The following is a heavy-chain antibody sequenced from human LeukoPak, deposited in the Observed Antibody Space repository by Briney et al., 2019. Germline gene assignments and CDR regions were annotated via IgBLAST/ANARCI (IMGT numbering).Heavy chain of an antibody. CDR2: IRYDGSNK. V-gene: IGHV3-30*02. J-gene: IGHJ4*02. CDR1: GFTFSHYG. CDR3: AKDPEVGSCGSWDYFDF. Sequence: PGGSLRLSCAASGFTFSHYGMYWVRQAPGKGLEWVTFIRYDGSNKYYADSVKGRFTISRDNSKNTLYLQMNNLRTEDTAVYYCAKDPEVGSCGSWDYFDFWGQGTLVTVST. D-gene: IGHD3-10*01.